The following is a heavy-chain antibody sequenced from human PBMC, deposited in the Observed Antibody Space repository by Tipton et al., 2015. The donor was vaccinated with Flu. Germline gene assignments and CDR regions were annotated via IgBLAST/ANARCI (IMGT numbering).Heavy chain of an antibody. CDR2: IHNSGST. V-gene: IGHV4-61*08. CDR3: ARMRARDCTLGACFLWWFDF. D-gene: IGHD2-8*01. J-gene: IGHJ2*01. CDR1: GGSVSGSGYY. Sequence: TLSLTCTVSGGSVSGSGYYWTWIRQPPGKGLEYIGQIHNSGSTNYNPSLKSRVTISLDTSKNQFSLKLTSVTATDTAVYYCARMRARDCTLGACFLWWFDFWGRGTLVTVSP.